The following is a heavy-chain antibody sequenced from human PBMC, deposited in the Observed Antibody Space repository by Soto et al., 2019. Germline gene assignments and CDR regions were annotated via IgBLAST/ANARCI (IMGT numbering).Heavy chain of an antibody. CDR3: ARDLGYYASDGYFDY. V-gene: IGHV3-11*01. J-gene: IGHJ4*02. Sequence: PGGSLRLSCAGSGFSFSDYYMSWIRQAPGKGLEWVSYISSSGDIIYYADSVKGRLTISRDNAKNSLYLQMNSLRAEDTAVYYCARDLGYYASDGYFDYWGQGTVVTVS. D-gene: IGHD3-22*01. CDR2: ISSSGDII. CDR1: GFSFSDYY.